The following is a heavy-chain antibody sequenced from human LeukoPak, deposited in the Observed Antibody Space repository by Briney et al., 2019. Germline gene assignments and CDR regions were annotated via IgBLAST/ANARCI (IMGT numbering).Heavy chain of an antibody. CDR1: GFTFNDSA. J-gene: IGHJ6*03. D-gene: IGHD6-13*01. CDR3: TRAAAYDYYYYYMDV. CDR2: FRSKARSYAT. Sequence: PGGPLRPSFAPPGFTFNDSALDWVPQASGKGLGWGGRFRSKARSYATAYGWSVKGRLTMSRDDSKNTVYLPMNSLKTEDTAVYYCTRAAAYDYYYYYMDVWGKGTTVTISS. V-gene: IGHV3-73*01.